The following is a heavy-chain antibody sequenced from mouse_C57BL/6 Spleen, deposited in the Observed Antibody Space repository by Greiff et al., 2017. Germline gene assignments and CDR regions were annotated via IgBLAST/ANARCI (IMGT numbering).Heavy chain of an antibody. Sequence: VQLQQPGAELVMPGASVKLSCKASGYTFTSYWMHWVKQRPGQGLEWIGEIDPSDSYTNYNQKFKGKSTLTVDKSSSTAYMQLSSLTSEDSAVYYCASDYDGYYEGLFAYWGQGTLVTVSA. CDR2: IDPSDSYT. CDR3: ASDYDGYYEGLFAY. CDR1: GYTFTSYW. J-gene: IGHJ3*01. V-gene: IGHV1-69*01. D-gene: IGHD2-3*01.